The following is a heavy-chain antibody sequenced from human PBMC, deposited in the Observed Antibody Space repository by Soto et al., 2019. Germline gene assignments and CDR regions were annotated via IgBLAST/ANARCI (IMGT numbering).Heavy chain of an antibody. J-gene: IGHJ4*02. V-gene: IGHV1-46*01. D-gene: IGHD4-17*01. CDR3: ARDQDGDYGLDY. CDR2: ISPSGITS. Sequence: QVQLLQYGAEMRKPGASVKVSCKASGYIFGDYYIHWVRQAPGQGPEWMGIISPSGITSTYAQKFQGRVTMTKDTSTTTVYMELSSLTSEDTAVYYCARDQDGDYGLDYWGQGTLVTVSS. CDR1: GYIFGDYY.